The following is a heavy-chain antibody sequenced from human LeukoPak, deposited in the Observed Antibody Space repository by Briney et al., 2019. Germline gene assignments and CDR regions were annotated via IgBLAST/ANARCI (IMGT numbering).Heavy chain of an antibody. Sequence: ASVKVSCKASGYTFTGYHIHWVRQAPGQGLEWMGWINPNSGGTKYAQKFQGRVTMTRDTSISTAYMGLSRLRSDDTAVYYCARVDGYCSSTSCYGGGWFDPWGQGTLVTVSS. J-gene: IGHJ5*02. CDR3: ARVDGYCSSTSCYGGGWFDP. V-gene: IGHV1-2*02. CDR2: INPNSGGT. CDR1: GYTFTGYH. D-gene: IGHD2-2*01.